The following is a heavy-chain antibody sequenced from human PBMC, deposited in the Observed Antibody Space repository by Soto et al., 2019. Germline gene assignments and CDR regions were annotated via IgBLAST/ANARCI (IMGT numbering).Heavy chain of an antibody. V-gene: IGHV1-69*13. D-gene: IGHD2-2*01. CDR3: ARDLIQYQLPPHYNWFDP. CDR1: GGTFSSYA. Sequence: EASVKVSCKASGGTFSSYAISWVRQAPGQGLEWMGGIIPIFGTANYAQKFQGRVTITADESTSTAYMELSSLRSEDTAVYYCARDLIQYQLPPHYNWFDPCGQRTLVIGSP. J-gene: IGHJ5*02. CDR2: IIPIFGTA.